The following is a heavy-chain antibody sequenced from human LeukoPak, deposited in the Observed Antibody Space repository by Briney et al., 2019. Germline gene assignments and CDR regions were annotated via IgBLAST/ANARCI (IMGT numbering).Heavy chain of an antibody. Sequence: GSLRLSCAASGFTFSSYAMSWIRQPPGKGLEWIGYIYYSGSTNYNPSLKSRVTISVDTSKNQFSLKLSSVTAADTAVYYCARGDSSRFDPWGQGTLVTVSS. CDR2: IYYSGST. CDR1: GFTFSSYA. V-gene: IGHV4-59*01. J-gene: IGHJ5*02. D-gene: IGHD6-6*01. CDR3: ARGDSSRFDP.